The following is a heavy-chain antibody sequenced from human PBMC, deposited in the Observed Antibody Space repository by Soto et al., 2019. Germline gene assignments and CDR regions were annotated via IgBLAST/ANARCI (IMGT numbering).Heavy chain of an antibody. CDR3: ARVTGSSSWYDNCFDP. CDR1: GGSFSGYY. Sequence: QLQLQQWGAGLLKPSETLSLTCAIYGGSFSGYYRSWIRQPPRKWLEWIGEINHSGSTNYNPSLKSRVTISVDTSKNQFSLKLSSVTAADTAVYDCARVTGSSSWYDNCFDPWGQGTLVTVSS. J-gene: IGHJ5*02. CDR2: INHSGST. D-gene: IGHD6-13*01. V-gene: IGHV4-34*01.